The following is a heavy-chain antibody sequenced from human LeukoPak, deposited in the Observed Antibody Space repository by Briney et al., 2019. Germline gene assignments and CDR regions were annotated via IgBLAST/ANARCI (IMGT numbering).Heavy chain of an antibody. D-gene: IGHD2-2*01. V-gene: IGHV4-59*06. J-gene: IGHJ5*02. CDR3: ARHVVVPVKFDP. CDR1: GGSISSYY. CDR2: IYYSGST. Sequence: SETLSLTCTVSGGSISSYYWSWIRQHPGKGLEWIGYIYYSGSTYYNPSLKSRVTISVDTSKNQFSLKLSSVTAADTAVYYCARHVVVPVKFDPWGQGTLVTVSS.